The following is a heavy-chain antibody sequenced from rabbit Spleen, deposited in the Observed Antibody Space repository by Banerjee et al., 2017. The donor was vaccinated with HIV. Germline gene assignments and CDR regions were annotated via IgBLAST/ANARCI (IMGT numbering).Heavy chain of an antibody. J-gene: IGHJ4*01. V-gene: IGHV1S45*01. CDR2: IYAGSSGDT. CDR3: ARETSSGWGVVSYYFNL. D-gene: IGHD4-1*01. Sequence: QEQLVESGGGLVKPEGSLTLTCKASGFSFSSSDYMCWVRQAPGKGLEWIACIYAGSSGDTYYASWAKGRFTISKTSSTTVTLQMTSLTAADTATYFCARETSSGWGVVSYYFNLWGPGTLVTVS. CDR1: GFSFSSSDY.